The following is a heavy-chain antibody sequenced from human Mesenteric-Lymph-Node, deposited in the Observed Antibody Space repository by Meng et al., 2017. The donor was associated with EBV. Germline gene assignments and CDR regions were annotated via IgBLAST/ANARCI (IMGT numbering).Heavy chain of an antibody. CDR1: GASISSTTYY. V-gene: IGHV4-39*07. CDR3: ATSYGYTSTY. D-gene: IGHD5-18*01. J-gene: IGHJ4*02. CDR2: MSYSSGTT. Sequence: QLPLPESGRGLLKPSETPPLTCSASGASISSTTYYWGWIRQSPGKGLEWIGSMSYSSGTTSYNASLKSRVTISIDSSKNQFSLRLQSVTAADTAVYFCATSYGYTSTYWGPGTLVTVSS.